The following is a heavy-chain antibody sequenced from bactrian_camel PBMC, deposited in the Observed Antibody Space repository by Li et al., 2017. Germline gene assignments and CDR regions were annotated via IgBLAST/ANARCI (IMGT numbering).Heavy chain of an antibody. CDR2: IDIDGRV. Sequence: VQLVESGGDSVQTGGSLRLSCSVPGLDMSSYAMAWFREPPGKERDGVAAIDIDGRVMYDRIDKGRFTISKDNARNWLDLQMDSLEPGDTARYYCAADRRRHGPPSLRPGDYSVWGQGTQVTVSS. CDR1: GLDMSSYA. V-gene: IGHV3S53*01. J-gene: IGHJ4*01. D-gene: IGHD2*01. CDR3: AADRRRHGPPSLRPGDYSV.